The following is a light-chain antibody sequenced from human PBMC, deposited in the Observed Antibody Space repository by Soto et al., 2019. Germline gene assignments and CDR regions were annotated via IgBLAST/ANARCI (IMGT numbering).Light chain of an antibody. J-gene: IGKJ2*01. CDR1: QSVSSSY. CDR2: GAS. CDR3: QQYGSSPMYT. V-gene: IGKV3-20*01. Sequence: EIVLTQSPGTLSLSPGERATLSCRASQSVSSSYFAWYQQKPGQAPRLLIYGASGRATGIPDRFSGSGSGTDFTLTISSLEPEDFAVYYCQQYGSSPMYTFVQGTKLEIK.